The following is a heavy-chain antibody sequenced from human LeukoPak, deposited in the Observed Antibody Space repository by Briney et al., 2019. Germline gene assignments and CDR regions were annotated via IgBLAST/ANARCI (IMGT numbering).Heavy chain of an antibody. V-gene: IGHV3-7*04. CDR1: GFTFSSYW. CDR2: VNQDGSEK. Sequence: GGSLRLSCAASGFTFSSYWMSWVRQTPGTGLEWVANVNQDGSEKYYVDSVKGRFTISRDNAKNSLYLQMNGLRAEDTAVYYCARDAAGYDYSPDYWGQGTLVTVSS. D-gene: IGHD5-12*01. CDR3: ARDAAGYDYSPDY. J-gene: IGHJ4*02.